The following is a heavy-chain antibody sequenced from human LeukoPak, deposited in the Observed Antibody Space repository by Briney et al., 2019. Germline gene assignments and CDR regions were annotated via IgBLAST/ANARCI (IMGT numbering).Heavy chain of an antibody. Sequence: GGSLRLSCAASGITFSSYAMSWVRQAPGKGLEWVANIKQDGSEKYYVDSVKGRFTISRDNAKNSLYLQMNSLRAEDTAVYYCARDDCSSISCYHNWFDPWGQGTLVTVSS. CDR1: GITFSSYA. CDR2: IKQDGSEK. D-gene: IGHD2-2*01. CDR3: ARDDCSSISCYHNWFDP. J-gene: IGHJ5*02. V-gene: IGHV3-7*01.